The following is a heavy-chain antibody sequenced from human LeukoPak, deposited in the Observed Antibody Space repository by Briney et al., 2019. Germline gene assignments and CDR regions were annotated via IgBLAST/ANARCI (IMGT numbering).Heavy chain of an antibody. CDR1: GGSISSYY. CDR3: AREGEVGASDY. V-gene: IGHV4-59*01. D-gene: IGHD1-26*01. CDR2: IYYSGST. J-gene: IGHJ4*02. Sequence: PSETLSLTCTVSGGSISSYYWSWIRQPPGKGLEWIGYIYYSGSTNYNPSLKSRVTISVDTSKNQFSLKLSSVTAADTAVYYCAREGEVGASDYWGQGTLVTVSS.